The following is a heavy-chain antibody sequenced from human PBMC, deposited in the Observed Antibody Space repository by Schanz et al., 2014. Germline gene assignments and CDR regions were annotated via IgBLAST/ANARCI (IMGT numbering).Heavy chain of an antibody. CDR1: GFTFSSYG. Sequence: QVQLVESGGGVVQPGGSPRLSCAVSGFTFSSYGMHWVRQAPGKGLEWVTFIRFDGSDKYYADSVKGRFSVSRDNSKNTLYLQMNSLRAEDTAVYYCARPIYDLWSGSFDYWGQGTLVTVSS. D-gene: IGHD3-3*01. CDR2: IRFDGSDK. CDR3: ARPIYDLWSGSFDY. J-gene: IGHJ4*02. V-gene: IGHV3-30*02.